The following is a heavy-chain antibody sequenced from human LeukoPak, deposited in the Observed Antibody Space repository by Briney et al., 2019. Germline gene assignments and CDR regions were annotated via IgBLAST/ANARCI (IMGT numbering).Heavy chain of an antibody. CDR2: ISGSGGST. D-gene: IGHD1-20*01. CDR1: GLTFSSYA. J-gene: IGHJ4*02. CDR3: ARGGLTASALH. V-gene: IGHV3-23*01. Sequence: GGSLRLSCAASGLTFSSYAMSWVRQAPGKGLEWVSSISGSGGSTFYPDSVKGRFTISRDNSKSTLYLQMNGLGADDTAIYFCARGGLTASALHWGQGILVTVSS.